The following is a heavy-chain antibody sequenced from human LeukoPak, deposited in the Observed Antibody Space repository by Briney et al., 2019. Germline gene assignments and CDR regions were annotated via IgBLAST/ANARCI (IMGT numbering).Heavy chain of an antibody. J-gene: IGHJ4*02. Sequence: SETLSLTCTVYGRSFSGYYWTWIRQPPGKGLEWIGEIGHSGTSTYNPSLKSRVTISVDTSKNQFSLKLRFVTAADTAVYYCARFHWNYVPYWGQGTLVTVSS. D-gene: IGHD1-7*01. CDR3: ARFHWNYVPY. CDR2: IGHSGTS. CDR1: GRSFSGYY. V-gene: IGHV4-34*01.